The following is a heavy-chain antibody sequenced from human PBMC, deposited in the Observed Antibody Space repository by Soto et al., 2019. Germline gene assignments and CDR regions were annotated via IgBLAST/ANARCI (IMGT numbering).Heavy chain of an antibody. CDR3: ARDRLRGFDSSGFYS. CDR1: GYSFSYYG. CDR2: INPYNGNR. J-gene: IGHJ4*02. Sequence: QVQLVQSGAELRKPGASVKVSCQTFGYSFSYYGVNWVRQAPGQGLEWMGWINPYNGNRNYAQKFEDRINMTAAASTTTLYLELRSLKSDDTAIYYCARDRLRGFDSSGFYSWGQGTLVTVSS. D-gene: IGHD3-22*01. V-gene: IGHV1-18*04.